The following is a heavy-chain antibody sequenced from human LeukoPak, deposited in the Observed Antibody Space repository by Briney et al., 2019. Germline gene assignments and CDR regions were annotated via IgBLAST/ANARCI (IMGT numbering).Heavy chain of an antibody. CDR1: GYTFTGYY. D-gene: IGHD2-21*02. J-gene: IGHJ6*03. V-gene: IGHV1-2*02. Sequence: ASVKVSCKASGYTFTGYYMHWVRQAPGQGLEWMGWINPNSGGTNYAQKFQGRVTMTRDTSISTAYMELSRLRSDDTAVYYCARVSGGDLLSPHCYYYMDVWGKGTTVTISS. CDR2: INPNSGGT. CDR3: ARVSGGDLLSPHCYYYMDV.